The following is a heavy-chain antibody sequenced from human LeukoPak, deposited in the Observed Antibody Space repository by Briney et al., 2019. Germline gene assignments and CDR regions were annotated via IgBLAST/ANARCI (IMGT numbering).Heavy chain of an antibody. Sequence: SETLSLTCTVAGGSISSYYWSWIRQPPGKGLEWVGYIYYSGGTNSNPSLKSRVTISVDTSKNQFSLKLSSVTAADTAVYYCARWRDYFDYWGQGTLVTVSS. CDR1: GGSISSYY. J-gene: IGHJ4*02. CDR2: IYYSGGT. CDR3: ARWRDYFDY. V-gene: IGHV4-59*08. D-gene: IGHD3-3*01.